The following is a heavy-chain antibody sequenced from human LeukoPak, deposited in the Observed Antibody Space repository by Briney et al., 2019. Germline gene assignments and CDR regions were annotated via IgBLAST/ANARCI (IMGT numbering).Heavy chain of an antibody. D-gene: IGHD3-3*02. Sequence: GRSLRLSCAASGFTFGSYGMHWVRQAPGKGLEWVAVIWYDGSNKYYADSVKGRFTISRDNSKNTLYLQMNSLRAEDTAVYYCARDLATYYYYYYGMDVWGQGTTVSVSS. CDR3: ARDLATYYYYYYGMDV. V-gene: IGHV3-33*01. CDR2: IWYDGSNK. CDR1: GFTFGSYG. J-gene: IGHJ6*02.